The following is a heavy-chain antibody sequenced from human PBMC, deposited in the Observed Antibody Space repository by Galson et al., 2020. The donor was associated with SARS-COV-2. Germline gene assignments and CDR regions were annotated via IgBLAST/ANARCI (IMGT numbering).Heavy chain of an antibody. CDR1: GYSFSDYY. V-gene: IGHV3-11*06. D-gene: IGHD2-15*01. CDR2: ISSSGSYT. Sequence: GGSLRLSCSASGYSFSDYYMSWIRQAPGKGLEWVSYISSSGSYTNYADSVKGRFTISRDNAKKSQFLQMNSLRAEDTAVYYCARNGRDCSGGICYGAEYFQHWGQGTLVIVSS. J-gene: IGHJ1*01. CDR3: ARNGRDCSGGICYGAEYFQH.